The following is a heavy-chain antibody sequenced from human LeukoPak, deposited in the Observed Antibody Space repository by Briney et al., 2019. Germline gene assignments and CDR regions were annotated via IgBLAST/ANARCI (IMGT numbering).Heavy chain of an antibody. CDR3: TTQRGSGSYSYFQH. J-gene: IGHJ1*01. D-gene: IGHD1-26*01. Sequence: GGSLRLSCAASGFTFSSYAMSWVRQAPGKGLEWVGRSKSKTDGGTTDYVAPVKGRFTISRDDSKNRLYLQMNSLKTEDTAMYYCTTQRGSGSYSYFQHWGQGTLVTVSS. V-gene: IGHV3-15*01. CDR1: GFTFSSYA. CDR2: SKSKTDGGTT.